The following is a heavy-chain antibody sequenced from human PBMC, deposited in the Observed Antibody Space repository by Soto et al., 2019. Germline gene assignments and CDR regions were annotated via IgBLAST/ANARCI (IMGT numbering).Heavy chain of an antibody. CDR3: VRVFHTYYFAL. CDR1: GFTFSTYG. Sequence: QVQVVESGGGVVQPGRSLRLSCAASGFTFSTYGMHWVRHAPCQGLEWVAPVWSDGSKKYYANSVKGRFTISRDSSKDTWHLEMNSLSDEDTAGYYCVRVFHTYYFALRGQGTLIPVST. J-gene: IGHJ4*02. V-gene: IGHV3-33*01. D-gene: IGHD3-9*01. CDR2: VWSDGSKK.